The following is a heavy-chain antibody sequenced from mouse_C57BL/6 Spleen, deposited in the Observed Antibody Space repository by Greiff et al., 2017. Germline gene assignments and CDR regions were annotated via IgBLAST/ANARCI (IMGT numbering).Heavy chain of an antibody. Sequence: QVQLQQPGAELVRPGSSVKLSCKASGYTFTSYWMDWVKQRPGQGLAWIGNIYPSDSATHYNQKFKDKATLTVDKSSSTAYMQLSSLTSEDSAVYYCARGGGNYFDYWGQGTTLTVSS. V-gene: IGHV1-61*01. D-gene: IGHD1-1*02. CDR3: ARGGGNYFDY. CDR2: IYPSDSAT. J-gene: IGHJ2*01. CDR1: GYTFTSYW.